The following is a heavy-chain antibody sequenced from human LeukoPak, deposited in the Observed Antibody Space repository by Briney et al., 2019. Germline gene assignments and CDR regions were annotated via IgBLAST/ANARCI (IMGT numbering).Heavy chain of an antibody. D-gene: IGHD5-24*01. Sequence: GGSLRLSCAASGFTFSSYWMHWVRQAPGKGLVWVSRINSDGSSTSYADSVKGRFTISRDNAKNTLYLQMNSLRAEDTAVYYYASPRYSYGVPTDYWGQGTLVTVSS. CDR3: ASPRYSYGVPTDY. CDR2: INSDGSST. CDR1: GFTFSSYW. J-gene: IGHJ4*02. V-gene: IGHV3-74*01.